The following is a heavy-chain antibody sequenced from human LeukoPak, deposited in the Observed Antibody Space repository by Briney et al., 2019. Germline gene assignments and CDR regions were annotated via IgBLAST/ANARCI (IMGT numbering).Heavy chain of an antibody. Sequence: ASVKVSCKASGYTFAGYYMHWVRQAPGQGLEWMGIINPSGGSTSYAQKFQGRVTMTRGTSTSTVYMELSSLRSEDTAVYYCARALRSEHFDNWGQGTMVTVSS. D-gene: IGHD1-26*01. J-gene: IGHJ3*02. CDR1: GYTFAGYY. CDR2: INPSGGST. CDR3: ARALRSEHFDN. V-gene: IGHV1-46*01.